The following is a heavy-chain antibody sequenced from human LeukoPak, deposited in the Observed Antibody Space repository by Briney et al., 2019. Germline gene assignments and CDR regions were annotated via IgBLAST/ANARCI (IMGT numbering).Heavy chain of an antibody. CDR2: INPSGGTT. V-gene: IGHV1-46*01. J-gene: IGHJ4*02. D-gene: IGHD3-22*01. Sequence: ASVKVSCKASGYTFTSNYMHWVHQAPRPGREWLGIINPSGGTTSYAQKFQGRVPMTRDTSTTTVYMELSSRRVEDSAMYVCFRQAINNYDSSGYYDYWGQGTLVTVSS. CDR3: FRQAINNYDSSGYYDY. CDR1: GYTFTSNY.